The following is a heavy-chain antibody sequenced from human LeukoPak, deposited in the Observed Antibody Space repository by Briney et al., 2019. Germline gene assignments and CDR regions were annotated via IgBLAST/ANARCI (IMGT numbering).Heavy chain of an antibody. CDR1: GFTFSSYG. J-gene: IGHJ3*02. CDR2: IRYDGSNK. CDR3: AKDPSSSWVIGAFDI. D-gene: IGHD6-13*01. V-gene: IGHV3-30*02. Sequence: GGSLRLSCAASGFTFSSYGMHWVRLAPGKGLEWVAFIRYDGSNKYYADSVKGRFTISRDNSKNTLYLQMNSLRAEDTAVYYCAKDPSSSWVIGAFDIWGQGTMVTVSS.